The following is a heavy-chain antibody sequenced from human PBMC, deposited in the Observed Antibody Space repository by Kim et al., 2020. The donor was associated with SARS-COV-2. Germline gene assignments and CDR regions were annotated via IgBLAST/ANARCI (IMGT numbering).Heavy chain of an antibody. Sequence: ASVKVSCKASGYTFTSYGISWLRQAPGQGLEWLGWISAYNGNTNYAQKLQGRVTMTTDTSTSTAYMELRSLRSDATAVYYCARWLVAEFGGGMDVGGQGSTVTVSS. CDR3: ARWLVAEFGGGMDV. V-gene: IGHV1-18*01. CDR2: ISAYNGNT. J-gene: IGHJ6*02. D-gene: IGHD3-16*01. CDR1: GYTFTSYG.